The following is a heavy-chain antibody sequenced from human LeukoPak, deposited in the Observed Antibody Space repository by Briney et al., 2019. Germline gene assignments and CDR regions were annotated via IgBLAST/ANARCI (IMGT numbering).Heavy chain of an antibody. J-gene: IGHJ4*02. Sequence: PGGSLRLSCAASGFTFSSYSTNWVRQAPGKGLEWVSSISSSSSYIYYADSVKGRFTISRDNAKNSLYLQMNSLRAEDTAVYYCARDPRTIAVAGTSGAYWGQGTLVTVSS. CDR3: ARDPRTIAVAGTSGAY. D-gene: IGHD6-19*01. CDR1: GFTFSSYS. V-gene: IGHV3-21*01. CDR2: ISSSSSYI.